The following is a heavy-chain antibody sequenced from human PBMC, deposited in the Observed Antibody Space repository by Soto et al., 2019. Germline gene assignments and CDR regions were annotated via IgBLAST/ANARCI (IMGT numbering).Heavy chain of an antibody. Sequence: GESLKISCKGSGYSFTSYWIGWVRQMPGKGLEWMGIIYPGDSDTRYSPSFQGQVTISADKSISTAYLQWSSLKASDTAMYYCATTLGVVIVDYYGMDVWGQGTTVTVSS. V-gene: IGHV5-51*01. J-gene: IGHJ6*02. CDR3: ATTLGVVIVDYYGMDV. D-gene: IGHD3-3*01. CDR2: IYPGDSDT. CDR1: GYSFTSYW.